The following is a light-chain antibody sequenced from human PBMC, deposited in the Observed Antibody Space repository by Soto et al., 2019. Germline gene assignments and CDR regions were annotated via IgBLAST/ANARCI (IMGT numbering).Light chain of an antibody. CDR1: QYINTR. CDR3: HQRQSWPRT. Sequence: EIVLTQSPATLSSFPCDRVTLSCMASQYINTRLAWYQHRPGQAPRLLIYQTSIRAAGSPARFSASGSGTDFTLTICDVQPEDFALYYCHQRQSWPRTFGQGTKVDIK. J-gene: IGKJ1*01. CDR2: QTS. V-gene: IGKV3-11*01.